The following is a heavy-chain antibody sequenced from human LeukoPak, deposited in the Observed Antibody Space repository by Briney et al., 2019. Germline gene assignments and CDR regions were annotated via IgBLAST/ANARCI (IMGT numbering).Heavy chain of an antibody. CDR1: GFTFSDYY. CDR3: AGDRAKWPQLTY. Sequence: GGSLRLSCAASGFTFSDYYMSWIRQAPGKGLEWVSYISSSGSTIYYADSVKGRFTISRDNAKNSLYLQMNSLRAEDTAVYYCAGDRAKWPQLTYWGQGTLVTVSS. D-gene: IGHD5-24*01. CDR2: ISSSGSTI. V-gene: IGHV3-11*01. J-gene: IGHJ4*02.